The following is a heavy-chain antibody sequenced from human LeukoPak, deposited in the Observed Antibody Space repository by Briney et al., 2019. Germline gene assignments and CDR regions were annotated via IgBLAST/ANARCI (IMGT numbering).Heavy chain of an antibody. CDR2: IYYSGST. V-gene: IGHV4-39*01. Sequence: SETLSLTCTVSGGSISSSSYYWGWIRQRPGKGLEWIGSIYYSGSTYYNPSLKSRVTISVDTSKNQFSLKLSSVTAADTAVYYCARRAPERYCTNGVCYGYAFDIWGQGTMVTVSS. J-gene: IGHJ3*02. CDR1: GGSISSSSYY. CDR3: ARRAPERYCTNGVCYGYAFDI. D-gene: IGHD2-8*01.